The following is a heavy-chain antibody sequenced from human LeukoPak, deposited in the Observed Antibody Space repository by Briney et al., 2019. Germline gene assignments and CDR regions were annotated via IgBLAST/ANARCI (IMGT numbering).Heavy chain of an antibody. V-gene: IGHV5-51*01. D-gene: IGHD3-3*01. CDR2: VHPGDSDT. Sequence: GESLKISCKGSGYSFTSYWIGWVRQMPGKGLEWMGIVHPGDSDTRYSPSFQGQVTISADKSISTAYLQWSSLKASDTAMYYCARGQFLEPFDFDYWGQGTLVTVSS. CDR3: ARGQFLEPFDFDY. CDR1: GYSFTSYW. J-gene: IGHJ4*02.